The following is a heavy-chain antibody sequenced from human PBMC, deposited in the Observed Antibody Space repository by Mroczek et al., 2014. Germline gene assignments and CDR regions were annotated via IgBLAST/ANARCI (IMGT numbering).Heavy chain of an antibody. V-gene: IGHV3-9*01. CDR2: ISWNSGSI. Sequence: VQLVQSGGGLVQPGRSLRLSCAASGFTFDDYAMHWVRQAPGKGLEWVSGISWNSGSIGYADSVKGRFTISRDNAKNSLYLQMNSLRAEDTALYYCAKGTGLGDSNRDDAFDIWGQGTMVTVSS. CDR1: GFTFDDYA. D-gene: IGHD3-16*01. J-gene: IGHJ3*02. CDR3: AKGTGLGDSNRDDAFDI.